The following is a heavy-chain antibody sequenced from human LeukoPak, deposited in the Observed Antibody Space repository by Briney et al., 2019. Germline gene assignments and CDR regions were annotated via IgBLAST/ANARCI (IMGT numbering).Heavy chain of an antibody. Sequence: PGGSLRLSCAASGFTFDDYGMSWVRQAPGKGLEWVSGINWNGGSTGYADSVKGRFTISRDNAKNSLYLQMNSLRAEDAALYYCASSRDGYKYYFDYWGQGTLVTVSS. V-gene: IGHV3-20*04. CDR1: GFTFDDYG. CDR3: ASSRDGYKYYFDY. D-gene: IGHD5-24*01. CDR2: INWNGGST. J-gene: IGHJ4*02.